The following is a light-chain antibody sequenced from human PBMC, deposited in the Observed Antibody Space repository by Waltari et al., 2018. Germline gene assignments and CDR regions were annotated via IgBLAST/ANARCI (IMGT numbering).Light chain of an antibody. CDR2: GAS. Sequence: EIVMTQSPATLYVSPGERATLSCRASQSVSSDLAWYQQKPGQAPRPVLYGASTRATGIPARFSGSGSGTEFTLTISSLQSEDFAVYYCQQYNNWPRTFGQGTKVEIK. CDR3: QQYNNWPRT. CDR1: QSVSSD. J-gene: IGKJ1*01. V-gene: IGKV3-15*01.